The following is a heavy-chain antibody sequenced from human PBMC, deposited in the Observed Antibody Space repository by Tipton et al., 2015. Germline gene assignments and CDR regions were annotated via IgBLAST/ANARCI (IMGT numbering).Heavy chain of an antibody. V-gene: IGHV4-59*01. Sequence: TLSLTCTVSSDSINKYYWSWIRQPPGKELQWIGYIQYSGSTNYNPSLKSRVTISVDTPKTQFSLKMSSVTASDTAVYYCARARGRHGGLFDSWGQGILVTVSS. CDR1: SDSINKYY. CDR3: ARARGRHGGLFDS. J-gene: IGHJ4*02. D-gene: IGHD4-23*01. CDR2: IQYSGST.